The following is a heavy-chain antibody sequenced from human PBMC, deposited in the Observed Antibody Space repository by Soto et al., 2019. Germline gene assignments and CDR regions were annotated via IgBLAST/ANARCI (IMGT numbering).Heavy chain of an antibody. CDR2: TSGGGDVA. CDR3: VKKSIGTVTNPVYWSFDL. D-gene: IGHD4-17*01. CDR1: GFTFINYA. V-gene: IGHV3-23*01. J-gene: IGHJ2*01. Sequence: EVQLLESGGGLIQPGGSLRLSCTASGFTFINYAMNWVRQAPGKGLEWVSGTSGGGDVAFYADSVKGRFAISRDNSKNTLSLQMNSLRAEDTALYYCVKKSIGTVTNPVYWSFDLWGRGTLVTLSS.